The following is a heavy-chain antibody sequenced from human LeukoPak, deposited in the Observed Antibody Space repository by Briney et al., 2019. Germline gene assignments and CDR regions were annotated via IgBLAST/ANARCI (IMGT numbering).Heavy chain of an antibody. CDR3: ARDGYYYDSSGYYCEAFDI. CDR2: IYTSGST. CDR1: GGSISSYY. D-gene: IGHD3-22*01. V-gene: IGHV4-4*07. J-gene: IGHJ3*02. Sequence: SETLSLTCTVSGGSISSYYWSWIRQPAGKGLEWIGRIYTSGSTNYNPSLKSRVTMPVDTSKNQFSLKLSSVTAADTAVYYCARDGYYYDSSGYYCEAFDIWGQGTMVTVSS.